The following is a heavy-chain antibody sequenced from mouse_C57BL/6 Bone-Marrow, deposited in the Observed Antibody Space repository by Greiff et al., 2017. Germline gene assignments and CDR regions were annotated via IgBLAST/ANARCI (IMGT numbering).Heavy chain of an antibody. CDR1: GFTFSDYY. Sequence: EVKLVESEGGLVQPGSSMKLSCTASGFTFSDYYMAWVRQVPEKGLEWVANINYDGSSTYYLDSLKSRFIISRDNAKNILYLQMSSLKSEDTATYYCARGDGYYDYAMDYWGQGTSVTVSS. V-gene: IGHV5-16*01. CDR2: INYDGSST. D-gene: IGHD2-3*01. J-gene: IGHJ4*01. CDR3: ARGDGYYDYAMDY.